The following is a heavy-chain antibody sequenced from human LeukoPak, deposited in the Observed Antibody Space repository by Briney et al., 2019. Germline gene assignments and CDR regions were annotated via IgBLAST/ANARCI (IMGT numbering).Heavy chain of an antibody. CDR2: ISAYNGNT. CDR1: GYTFTSYG. CDR3: AREYYGSGSNYMDV. J-gene: IGHJ6*03. Sequence: ASVKVSCKASGYTFTSYGISWVRQAPGQGLEWMGWISAYNGNTNYAQKLQGRVTMTTDTSTSTAYMELRSLRSDDTAVYYCAREYYGSGSNYMDVWGKGTTVTISS. V-gene: IGHV1-18*01. D-gene: IGHD3-10*01.